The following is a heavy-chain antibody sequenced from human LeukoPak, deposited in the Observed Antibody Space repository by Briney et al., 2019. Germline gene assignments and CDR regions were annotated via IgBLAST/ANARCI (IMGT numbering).Heavy chain of an antibody. V-gene: IGHV4-59*12. Sequence: SETLSLTCTVSGGSISSYYWSWIRQPPGKGLEWIGYIYYSGSTNHNPSLKSRVTISVDTSKNQFSLKLSSVTAADTAVYYCAREMTTVSWFDPWGQGTLVTVSS. D-gene: IGHD4-11*01. J-gene: IGHJ5*02. CDR2: IYYSGST. CDR3: AREMTTVSWFDP. CDR1: GGSISSYY.